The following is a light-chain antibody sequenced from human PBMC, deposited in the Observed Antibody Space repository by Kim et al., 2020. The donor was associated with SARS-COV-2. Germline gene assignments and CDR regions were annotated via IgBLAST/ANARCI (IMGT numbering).Light chain of an antibody. V-gene: IGLV3-19*01. Sequence: LGQIVRITCQGYSCRSYYASGDQQRPGQAPVRGIHGKDNRSSGIPDRFCGSSSGYTASLTITGAQAEDEADYYCNSLDSSGNQVVFGGGTKLTVL. CDR3: NSLDSSGNQVV. CDR2: GKD. J-gene: IGLJ2*01. CDR1: SCRSYY.